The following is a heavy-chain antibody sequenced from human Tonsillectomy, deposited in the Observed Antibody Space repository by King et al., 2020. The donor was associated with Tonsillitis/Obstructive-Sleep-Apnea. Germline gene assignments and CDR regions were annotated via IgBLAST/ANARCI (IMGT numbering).Heavy chain of an antibody. J-gene: IGHJ3*02. V-gene: IGHV3-11*01. CDR3: ARDWGRYYDSSGHPDAFDI. CDR2: ISRSGTII. D-gene: IGHD3-22*01. Sequence: VQLVESGGGLVKPGGSLRLSCAASGFTISDYYMSWIRQAPGKGLEWVSYISRSGTIIYYADSVKGRFTISRDNAKNSLYLQMNSLRAEDTAVYYCARDWGRYYDSSGHPDAFDIWGQGTMVTVSS. CDR1: GFTISDYY.